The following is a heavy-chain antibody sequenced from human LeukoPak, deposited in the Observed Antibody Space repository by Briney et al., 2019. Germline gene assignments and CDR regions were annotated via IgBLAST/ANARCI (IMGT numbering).Heavy chain of an antibody. CDR2: IYYSGGT. Sequence: SETLSLTCTVSGGSISSYYWSWIRQPPGKGLEWIGYIYYSGGTDYNPSLNSRVIISVDTSKKQFSLKLSSVTAADTAVYYCAKHAFGDYYDSSGSPFAVWGQGTLVTVSS. V-gene: IGHV4-59*08. D-gene: IGHD3-22*01. CDR1: GGSISSYY. J-gene: IGHJ4*02. CDR3: AKHAFGDYYDSSGSPFAV.